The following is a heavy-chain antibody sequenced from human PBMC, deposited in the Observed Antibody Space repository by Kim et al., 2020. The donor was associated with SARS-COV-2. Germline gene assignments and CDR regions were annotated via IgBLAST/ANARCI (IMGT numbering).Heavy chain of an antibody. Sequence: GGSLRLSCAASGFTFSNAWMSWVRQAPGKGLEWVGRIKSKTDGETTDYAAPVKGRFTISRDDSKNTLYLQMNSLKTEDTAVYYCTTDMGGYSGYAISILTDYYYGMDVWGQGTTVTVSS. J-gene: IGHJ6*02. CDR1: GFTFSNAW. CDR3: TTDMGGYSGYAISILTDYYYGMDV. V-gene: IGHV3-15*01. D-gene: IGHD5-12*01. CDR2: IKSKTDGETT.